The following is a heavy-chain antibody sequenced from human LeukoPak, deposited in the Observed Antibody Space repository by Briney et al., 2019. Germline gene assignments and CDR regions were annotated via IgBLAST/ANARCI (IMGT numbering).Heavy chain of an antibody. CDR3: ARFDRAGTTTSPLDY. V-gene: IGHV4-39*01. CDR2: IYNSGST. Sequence: SETLSLTCTVSGASIRSSSYYWAWIRQSPGKGLEWIGSIYNSGSTYSNPSLESRVTVSVDTSKNQASLKLNSVTAADTAVYYCARFDRAGTTTSPLDYWGQGTLVTVSS. J-gene: IGHJ4*02. D-gene: IGHD3-10*01. CDR1: GASIRSSSYY.